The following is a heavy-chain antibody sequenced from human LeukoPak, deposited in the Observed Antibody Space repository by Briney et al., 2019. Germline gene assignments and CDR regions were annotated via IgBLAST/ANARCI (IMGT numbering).Heavy chain of an antibody. CDR1: GDTFSSFG. CDR2: IIPMFDTT. J-gene: IGHJ4*02. V-gene: IGHV1-69*13. Sequence: SVKVSCKASGDTFSSFGISWVRQAPGQGLEWMGGIIPMFDTTNYAQKFQGRVTITADESTSTAYMELSSLRSEDTAVYYCARVPRNYYDSSGYYYFDYWGQGTLVTVSS. D-gene: IGHD3-22*01. CDR3: ARVPRNYYDSSGYYYFDY.